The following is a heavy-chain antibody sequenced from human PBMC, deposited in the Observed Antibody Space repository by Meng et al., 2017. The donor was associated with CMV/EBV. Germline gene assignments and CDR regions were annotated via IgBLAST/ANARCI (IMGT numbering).Heavy chain of an antibody. CDR2: INQGGSEK. V-gene: IGHV3-7*01. D-gene: IGHD2-2*01. CDR1: GFTFSSYW. CDR3: ARDLLGYCSSTSCPPY. J-gene: IGHJ4*02. Sequence: LSLTCAASGFTFSSYWMSWVRQAPGKGLEWVANINQGGSEKYYVDSVKGRFTMSRDNAKNSLYLQMNSLRAEDTAVYYCARDLLGYCSSTSCPPYWGQGTLVTVSS.